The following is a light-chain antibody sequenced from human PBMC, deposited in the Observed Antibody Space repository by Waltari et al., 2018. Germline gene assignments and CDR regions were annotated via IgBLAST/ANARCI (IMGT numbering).Light chain of an antibody. CDR2: GAS. V-gene: IGKV1-39*01. CDR3: QQSYSTVRT. CDR1: HCIDND. Sequence: DIQMTQSPSSLSASVGDRVTITCRASHCIDNDLNWYQQERWKAPKLLIYGASSLQSGVPSRFSGSGSGTDFTLTISSLQPGDFATYYCQQSYSTVRTFGQGTKVDI. J-gene: IGKJ1*01.